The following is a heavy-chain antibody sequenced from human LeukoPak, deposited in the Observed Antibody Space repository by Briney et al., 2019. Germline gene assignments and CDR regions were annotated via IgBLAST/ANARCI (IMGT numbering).Heavy chain of an antibody. CDR3: AREKTPRLTSTGGFDP. CDR2: IYHSGST. V-gene: IGHV4-38-2*02. D-gene: IGHD4/OR15-4a*01. Sequence: PSETLSLTCTVSGYSISSGYYWGWIRQPPGKGLEWIGSIYHSGSTYYNPSLKSRVTISVDTSKNQFSLKLSSVTAADTAVYYCAREKTPRLTSTGGFDPWGQGTLVTVSS. J-gene: IGHJ5*02. CDR1: GYSISSGYY.